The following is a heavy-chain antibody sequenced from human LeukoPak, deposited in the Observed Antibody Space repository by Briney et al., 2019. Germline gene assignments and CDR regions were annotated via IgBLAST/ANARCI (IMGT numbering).Heavy chain of an antibody. D-gene: IGHD3-3*01. CDR2: IKQDGSEK. Sequence: GVSLRLSCAASGFTFSSYWMSWVRQAPGKGLEWVANIKQDGSEKYYVDSVKGRFTISRDNAKNSLYLQMNSLRAEDTAVYYCARGDFWSGYSNYYYYGMDVWGQGTTVTVSS. CDR3: ARGDFWSGYSNYYYYGMDV. V-gene: IGHV3-7*01. CDR1: GFTFSSYW. J-gene: IGHJ6*02.